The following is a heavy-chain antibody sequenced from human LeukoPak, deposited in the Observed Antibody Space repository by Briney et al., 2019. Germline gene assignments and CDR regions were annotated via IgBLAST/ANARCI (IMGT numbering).Heavy chain of an antibody. D-gene: IGHD3-22*01. CDR3: ARDLSIGYYYDCSVGSDY. V-gene: IGHV1-46*01. J-gene: IGHJ4*02. CDR1: GYTFTSYT. CDR2: INPSGGST. Sequence: ASVKVSCKASGYTFTSYTMNWVRQAPGQGLEWMGIINPSGGSTSYAQKFQGRVTMTRDTSTSTVYMELSSLRSEDTAVYYCARDLSIGYYYDCSVGSDYWGQGTLVTVSS.